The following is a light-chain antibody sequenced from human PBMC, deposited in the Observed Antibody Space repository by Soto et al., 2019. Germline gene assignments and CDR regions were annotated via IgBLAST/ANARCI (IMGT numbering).Light chain of an antibody. CDR3: QQRSNLPVP. V-gene: IGKV3-11*01. CDR2: DAS. CDR1: QSVSSY. Sequence: EIVLTQSPGTLSLSPGERATLSCRASQSVSSYLAWYQQKPGQAPRLLIYDASTTSTSISARFSGSGSGTDFTLTISSLEPEDFAIYYCQQRSNLPVPFGQATKVEL. J-gene: IGKJ1*01.